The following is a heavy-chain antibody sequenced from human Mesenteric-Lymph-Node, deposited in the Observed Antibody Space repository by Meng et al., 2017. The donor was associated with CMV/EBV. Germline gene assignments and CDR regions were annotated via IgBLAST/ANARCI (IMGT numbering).Heavy chain of an antibody. V-gene: IGHV1-69*04. CDR2: IIPLFDVV. J-gene: IGHJ5*02. CDR3: ARDKYCNSNNCYAWFAP. CDR1: GATFSSYT. Sequence: SVKVSCKASGATFSSYTITWVRQAPGQGLEWMGRIIPLFDVVHYAQNFQGRVTITADRSTSTIYLELSSLRSEDTAVYYCARDKYCNSNNCYAWFAPWGQGTLVTVSS. D-gene: IGHD2/OR15-2a*01.